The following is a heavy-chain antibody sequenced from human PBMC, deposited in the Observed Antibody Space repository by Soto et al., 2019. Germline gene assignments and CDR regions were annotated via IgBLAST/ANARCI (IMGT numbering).Heavy chain of an antibody. Sequence: SETLSLTCTVSGGSISSYYWSWIRQPPGKGLEWIGYIYYSGSTNYNPSLKSRVTISVDTSKNQFSLKLSSVTAADTAVYYCAGRYGSCLDYWGQGTLVTVSS. V-gene: IGHV4-59*08. CDR1: GGSISSYY. CDR2: IYYSGST. D-gene: IGHD5-18*01. J-gene: IGHJ4*02. CDR3: AGRYGSCLDY.